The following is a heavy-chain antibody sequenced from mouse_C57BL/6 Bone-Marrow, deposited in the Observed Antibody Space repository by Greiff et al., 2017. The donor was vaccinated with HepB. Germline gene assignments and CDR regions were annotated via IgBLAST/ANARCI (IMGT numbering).Heavy chain of an antibody. CDR1: GYTFTSYD. J-gene: IGHJ2*01. V-gene: IGHV1-85*01. Sequence: QVQLKQSGPELVKPGASVKLSCKASGYTFTSYDINWVQQRPGQGLEWIGWSYPRDGSTKYHEKFKGQATLTVDTSSSTAYMELHSLTSEDSAVYFCARDRDGSSYDYLDYWGQGTTLTVSS. CDR3: ARDRDGSSYDYLDY. D-gene: IGHD1-1*01. CDR2: SYPRDGST.